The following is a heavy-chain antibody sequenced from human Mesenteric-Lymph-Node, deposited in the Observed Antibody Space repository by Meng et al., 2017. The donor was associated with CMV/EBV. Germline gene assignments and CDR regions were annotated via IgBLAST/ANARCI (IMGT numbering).Heavy chain of an antibody. CDR2: INPNSGGT. D-gene: IGHD4-11*01. Sequence: SGYTFTDYYLHWVRQAPGQGLEWMGWINPNSGGTNYAQKFQTWATMTTDASASTAYMDLRRLRPEDTAVYYCARGPLDYSNYVWFDPWGQGTLVTVSS. V-gene: IGHV1-2*04. CDR1: GYTFTDYY. CDR3: ARGPLDYSNYVWFDP. J-gene: IGHJ5*02.